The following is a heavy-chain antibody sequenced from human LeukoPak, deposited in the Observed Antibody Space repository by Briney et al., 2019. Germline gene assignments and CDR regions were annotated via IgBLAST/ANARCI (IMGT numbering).Heavy chain of an antibody. CDR3: AKETRGSYSDY. V-gene: IGHV3-30*02. Sequence: GGSLRLSCAASGFTFSSSGMHWVRQAPGKGLEWVAFIRYDGTSKYYADSVKGRFTISRDNSKDTVYLQMNSLRAEDTAVYYCAKETRGSYSDYWGQGTLVTVSS. CDR1: GFTFSSSG. J-gene: IGHJ4*02. D-gene: IGHD1-26*01. CDR2: IRYDGTSK.